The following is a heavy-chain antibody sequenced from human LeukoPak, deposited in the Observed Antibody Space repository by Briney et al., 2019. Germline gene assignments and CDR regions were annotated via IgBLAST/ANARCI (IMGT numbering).Heavy chain of an antibody. CDR2: INPSSGGA. CDR1: GYTFTGYY. Sequence: AASVKVSCKASGYTFTGYYLHWVRQAPGQGLEWLGWINPSSGGAKYAQNFQGRVIITTDTSISTAYMELSSLRSDDTAVYYCARSSPPTYYHFYYYMDVWGKRSTVTVSS. D-gene: IGHD6-13*01. J-gene: IGHJ6*03. V-gene: IGHV1-2*02. CDR3: ARSSPPTYYHFYYYMDV.